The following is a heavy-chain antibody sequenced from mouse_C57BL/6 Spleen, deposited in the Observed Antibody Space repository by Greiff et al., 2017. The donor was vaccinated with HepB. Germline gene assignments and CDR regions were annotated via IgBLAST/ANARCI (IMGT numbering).Heavy chain of an antibody. CDR2: INPSNGGT. D-gene: IGHD2-4*01. CDR3: ALYDDDNENQAWFAY. J-gene: IGHJ3*01. Sequence: QVQLQQPGTELVKPGASVKLSCKASGYTFTSYWMHWVKQRPGQGLEWIGNINPSNGGTNYNEKFKSKATLTVDKSSSTADMQLSSLTSEDSAVYYCALYDDDNENQAWFAYWGQGTLVTVSA. CDR1: GYTFTSYW. V-gene: IGHV1-53*01.